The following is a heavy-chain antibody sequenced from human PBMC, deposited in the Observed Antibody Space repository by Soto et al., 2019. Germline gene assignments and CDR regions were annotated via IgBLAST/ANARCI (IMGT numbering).Heavy chain of an antibody. D-gene: IGHD6-19*01. CDR3: ARGSAIAVAGQEDFDY. CDR1: GYTFTSYD. CDR2: MNPNSGNT. J-gene: IGHJ4*02. Sequence: WASVKVSCKASGYTFTSYDINWVRQATGQGLEWMGWMNPNSGNTGYAQKFQGRVTMTRNTSISTAYMELSSLRSEDTAVYYCARGSAIAVAGQEDFDYWGQGXLVTVYS. V-gene: IGHV1-8*01.